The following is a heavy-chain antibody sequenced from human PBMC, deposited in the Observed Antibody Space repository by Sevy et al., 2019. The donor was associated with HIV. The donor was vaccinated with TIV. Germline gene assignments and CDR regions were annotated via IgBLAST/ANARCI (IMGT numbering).Heavy chain of an antibody. Sequence: GGSLRLSCAASGFTFSMYWMSWVRQAPGKGLEWVAKIKQDGSETYYVDSVKGRFTISRHNAKNSLYLQMKSLRADDTGVYYCARAYYKFCGGDCYLDYWGQGTLVTVSS. CDR1: GFTFSMYW. CDR2: IKQDGSET. V-gene: IGHV3-7*01. CDR3: ARAYYKFCGGDCYLDY. D-gene: IGHD2-21*02. J-gene: IGHJ4*02.